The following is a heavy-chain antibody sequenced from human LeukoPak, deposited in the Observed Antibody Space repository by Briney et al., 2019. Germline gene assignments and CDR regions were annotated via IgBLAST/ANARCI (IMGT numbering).Heavy chain of an antibody. CDR2: INPNSGCT. V-gene: IGHV1-2*02. J-gene: IGHJ5*02. Sequence: GASVKVSCKASGYTFTGYYMHWVRQAPGQGLEWMGWINPNSGCTKYAQKFQGRVTMTRDTSINTAYMARSSLRPDDTAVYYCAREEGEWFVELMLSFLSWGQGTLAPVSS. D-gene: IGHD3-10*01. CDR3: AREEGEWFVELMLSFLS. CDR1: GYTFTGYY.